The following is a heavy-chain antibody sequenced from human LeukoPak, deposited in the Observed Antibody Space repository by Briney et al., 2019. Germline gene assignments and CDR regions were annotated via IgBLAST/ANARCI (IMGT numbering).Heavy chain of an antibody. Sequence: ASVKVSCKASGDTFSSYSISWVRQAPGQGLEWMGGIIPIFGTANYAQKFQGRVTITTDESTSTAYMELSSLRSEDTAVYYCASDRLTIFGVDDTGHYYYYMDVWGKGTTVTVSS. CDR1: GDTFSSYS. CDR2: IIPIFGTA. D-gene: IGHD3-3*01. V-gene: IGHV1-69*05. CDR3: ASDRLTIFGVDDTGHYYYYMDV. J-gene: IGHJ6*03.